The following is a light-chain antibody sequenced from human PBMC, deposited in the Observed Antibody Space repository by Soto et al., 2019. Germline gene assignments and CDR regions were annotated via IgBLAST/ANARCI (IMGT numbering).Light chain of an antibody. V-gene: IGKV1-5*01. J-gene: IGKJ2*03. Sequence: DIQMTQSPSTLSASVGDRVTLTCRASQTISFWLAWYQQKPGKAPKLLIYDASSLESGVPSRFSGSSSGTEFTLTISSLQPDDFATYYCQKYYSYYSFGQGTKLVIK. CDR3: QKYYSYYS. CDR2: DAS. CDR1: QTISFW.